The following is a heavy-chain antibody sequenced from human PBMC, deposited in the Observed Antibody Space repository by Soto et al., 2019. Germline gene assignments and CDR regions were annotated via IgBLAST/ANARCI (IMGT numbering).Heavy chain of an antibody. CDR2: LNYGGAT. V-gene: IGHV4-39*01. J-gene: IGHJ5*02. Sequence: SETLSLTCSVSGASMTSSIYYWAWIRQAPGKGLEWIGSLNYGGATYHSPSLEGRVTMSVDTSKKEFSLNVISVTAADTAIYYCARQSYFDGAGYYLGWFDPWGQGTLVTVPS. CDR3: ARQSYFDGAGYYLGWFDP. D-gene: IGHD3-22*01. CDR1: GASMTSSIYY.